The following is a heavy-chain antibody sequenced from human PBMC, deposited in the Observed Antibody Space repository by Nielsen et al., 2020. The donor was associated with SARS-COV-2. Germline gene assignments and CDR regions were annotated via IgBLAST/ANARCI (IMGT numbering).Heavy chain of an antibody. J-gene: IGHJ4*02. CDR3: TTGARF. Sequence: GGSLRLSCAVSGLTFSKAWLNWVRQAPGKGLYWVGRIKSKADGGTTDYAAPVKGRFSISRDDSKNTLYLQMNRLTIEDTAVYYCTTGARFWGQGTRVTVSS. V-gene: IGHV3-15*01. D-gene: IGHD1-26*01. CDR2: IKSKADGGTT. CDR1: GLTFSKAW.